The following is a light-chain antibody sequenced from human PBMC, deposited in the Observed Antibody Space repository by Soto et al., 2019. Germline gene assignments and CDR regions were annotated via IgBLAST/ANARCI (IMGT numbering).Light chain of an antibody. CDR2: GAS. V-gene: IGKV3-15*01. Sequence: EVVLTQSPATLSVSPGERATLSCRASQTVGTNLAWYQQRPGQAPRLLIYGASTRATGIPARFSGSGSGSEFTLTISSLQSDDFAVYYCQEYNKWPLFTFGPGTRVDNK. CDR1: QTVGTN. CDR3: QEYNKWPLFT. J-gene: IGKJ3*01.